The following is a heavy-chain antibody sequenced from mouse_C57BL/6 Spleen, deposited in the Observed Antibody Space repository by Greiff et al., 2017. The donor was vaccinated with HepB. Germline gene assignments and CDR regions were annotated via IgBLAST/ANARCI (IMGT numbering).Heavy chain of an antibody. CDR1: GFTFSSYT. Sequence: EVMLVESGGGLVKPGGSLKLSCAASGFTFSSYTMSWVRQTPEKRLEWVATISGGGGNTYYPDSVKGRFTISRDNAKNTLYLQMSSLRSEDTALYYCASPLTTKGSWFAYWGQGTLVTVSA. D-gene: IGHD2-12*01. J-gene: IGHJ3*01. CDR2: ISGGGGNT. CDR3: ASPLTTKGSWFAY. V-gene: IGHV5-9*01.